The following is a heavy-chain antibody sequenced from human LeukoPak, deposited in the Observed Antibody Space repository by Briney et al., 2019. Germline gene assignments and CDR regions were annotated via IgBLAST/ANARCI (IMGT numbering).Heavy chain of an antibody. CDR2: IYSSGST. CDR1: GGSISNYY. CDR3: ARFAYCGGHCWYYFDY. Sequence: SETLSLTCTVSGGSISNYYWSWIRQPPGKGLEWIGYIYSSGSTNHNPSLKSRVTISVDTSKNQFSLKLNSVTAADTAVYYCARFAYCGGHCWYYFDYWGQGSLVTVSS. D-gene: IGHD2-21*02. J-gene: IGHJ4*02. V-gene: IGHV4-59*01.